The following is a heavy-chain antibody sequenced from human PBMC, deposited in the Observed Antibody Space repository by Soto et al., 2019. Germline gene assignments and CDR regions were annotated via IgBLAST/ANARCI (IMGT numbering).Heavy chain of an antibody. CDR3: THMVLAGSSWNYFDY. V-gene: IGHV2-5*02. CDR1: GFSLSTSGVA. CDR2: IYWDDDK. D-gene: IGHD6-13*01. Sequence: SGPTLVNPTQTLTLTCTFSGFSLSTSGVAVGWIRQPPGKALEWLALIYWDDDKRYSPSLKSRLTITKDTSKNQVVLTMTNMDPVDTATYYCTHMVLAGSSWNYFDYWSQGTLVTVSS. J-gene: IGHJ4*02.